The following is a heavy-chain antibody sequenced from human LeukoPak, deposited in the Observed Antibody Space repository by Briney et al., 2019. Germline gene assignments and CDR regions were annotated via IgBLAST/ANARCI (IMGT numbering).Heavy chain of an antibody. CDR3: ARDHWELHPLDY. D-gene: IGHD1-26*01. Sequence: ASVKVSCKASGYTFTSYDINWVRQATGQGLEWMGIINPSGGSTSYAQKFQGRVTMTRDTSTSTVYMELSSLRSEDTAVYYCARDHWELHPLDYWGQGTLVTVSS. CDR1: GYTFTSYD. J-gene: IGHJ4*02. CDR2: INPSGGST. V-gene: IGHV1-46*01.